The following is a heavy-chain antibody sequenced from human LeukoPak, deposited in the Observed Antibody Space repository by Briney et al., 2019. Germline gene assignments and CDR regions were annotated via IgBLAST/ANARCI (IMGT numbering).Heavy chain of an antibody. D-gene: IGHD3-3*01. CDR1: GFTFSSYA. Sequence: RGGSLRLSCAASGFTFSSYAMSWVRQAPGKGLEWVSAISGSGGSTYYADSVKGRFTISRDNSRNTLYLQMNSLRAEDTAVYYCAKVRRFLEWSHIGEGWFDPWGQGTLVTVSS. V-gene: IGHV3-23*01. CDR3: AKVRRFLEWSHIGEGWFDP. J-gene: IGHJ5*02. CDR2: ISGSGGST.